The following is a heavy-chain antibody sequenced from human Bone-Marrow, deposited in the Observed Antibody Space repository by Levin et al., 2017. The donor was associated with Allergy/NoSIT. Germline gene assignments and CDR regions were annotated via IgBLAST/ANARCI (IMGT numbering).Heavy chain of an antibody. D-gene: IGHD2-15*01. CDR2: ISSNGGST. Sequence: GESLKISCSASGFTFSSYAMHWVRQAPGKGLEYVSAISSNGGSTYYADSVKGRFTISRDNSKNTLYLQMSSLRAEDTAVYYCVKNRYCSGGSCLTSVYFDYWGQGTLVTVSS. CDR1: GFTFSSYA. J-gene: IGHJ4*02. CDR3: VKNRYCSGGSCLTSVYFDY. V-gene: IGHV3-64D*06.